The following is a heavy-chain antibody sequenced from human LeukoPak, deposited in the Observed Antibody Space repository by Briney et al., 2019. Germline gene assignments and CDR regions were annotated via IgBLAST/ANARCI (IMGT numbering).Heavy chain of an antibody. Sequence: GGSLRLSCAAAGFTFSTYWMSWVRQAPGKGLEWVANIKQDGSQKYYVDSVKGRFTISRDNAKNSLYLQMNSLRAEDTAVYYCALLGFDYFDYWGQGTLVTVSS. CDR1: GFTFSTYW. V-gene: IGHV3-7*01. CDR3: ALLGFDYFDY. CDR2: IKQDGSQK. J-gene: IGHJ4*02.